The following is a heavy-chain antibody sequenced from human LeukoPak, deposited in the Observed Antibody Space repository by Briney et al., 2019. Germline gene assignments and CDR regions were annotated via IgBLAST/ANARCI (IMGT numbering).Heavy chain of an antibody. CDR3: AKVLYSSGWFDAFDI. V-gene: IGHV3-9*01. Sequence: GGSLRLSCAASGFTFDDYAMHWVRQAPGKGLEWVSGISRNSGSIGYADSVKGRFTISRDNAKNSLYLQMNSLRAEDTALYYCAKVLYSSGWFDAFDIWGQGTMVTVSS. CDR1: GFTFDDYA. D-gene: IGHD6-19*01. J-gene: IGHJ3*02. CDR2: ISRNSGSI.